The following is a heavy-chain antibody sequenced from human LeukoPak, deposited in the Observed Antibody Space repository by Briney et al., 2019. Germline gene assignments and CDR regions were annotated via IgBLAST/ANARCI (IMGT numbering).Heavy chain of an antibody. CDR3: ASAQVTVVVAANGY. CDR1: GFTFSSYS. J-gene: IGHJ4*02. D-gene: IGHD2-15*01. CDR2: ISSSSSYI. V-gene: IGHV3-21*01. Sequence: GGSLRLSCAASGFTFSSYSMYWVRQAPGKGLEWVSSISSSSSYIYYADSVKGRFTISRDNAKNSLYLQMNSLRAEDTAVYYCASAQVTVVVAANGYWGQGTLVTVSS.